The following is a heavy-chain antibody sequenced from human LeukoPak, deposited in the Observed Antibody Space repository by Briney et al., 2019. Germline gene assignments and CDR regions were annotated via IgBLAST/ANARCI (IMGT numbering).Heavy chain of an antibody. V-gene: IGHV3-30*18. CDR2: ISYDGSNN. Sequence: PGRPLRLSCAASGFTFSSYGMHWVRQAPGKGVEWVAVISYDGSNNYYAYSVKGRFTISRDNSKNTLYLQMNSLRAEDTAVYYCAKDARNYYGSESYYNVEYWGQGTLVTVSS. CDR3: AKDARNYYGSESYYNVEY. J-gene: IGHJ4*02. D-gene: IGHD3-10*01. CDR1: GFTFSSYG.